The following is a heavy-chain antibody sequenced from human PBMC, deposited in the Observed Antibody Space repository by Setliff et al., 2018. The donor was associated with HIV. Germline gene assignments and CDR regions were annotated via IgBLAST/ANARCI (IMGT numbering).Heavy chain of an antibody. V-gene: IGHV4-39*01. CDR1: GGSISSSYYY. Sequence: SETLSLTCTVSGGSISSSYYYWGWIRQSPGKGLEWIGNIYHSGGNHYNPSLRSRVTISVDTTKNQLSLKLNTVTAADTATYYCLLDVPLILRTSPPLWGQGTPVTVSA. D-gene: IGHD1-7*01. CDR3: LLDVPLILRTSPPL. J-gene: IGHJ4*02. CDR2: IYHSGGN.